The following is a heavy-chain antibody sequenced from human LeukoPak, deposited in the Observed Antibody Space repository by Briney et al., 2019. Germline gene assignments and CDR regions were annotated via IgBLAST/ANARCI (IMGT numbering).Heavy chain of an antibody. CDR2: INWNGGST. D-gene: IGHD5-24*01. CDR1: GFTFDDYG. Sequence: PGGSLRLSCAASGFTFDDYGMSWVRQAPGKGLEWVSGINWNGGSTGYADSVKGRFTISRDNPKNTVFLQMNSLRGDDTAVYYCVKGGDGSIPFDYWGQGTLVTVSS. V-gene: IGHV3-20*04. J-gene: IGHJ4*02. CDR3: VKGGDGSIPFDY.